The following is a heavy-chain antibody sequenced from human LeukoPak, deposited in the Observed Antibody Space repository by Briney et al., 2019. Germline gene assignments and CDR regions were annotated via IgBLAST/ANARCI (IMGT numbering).Heavy chain of an antibody. V-gene: IGHV3-23*01. J-gene: IGHJ6*03. CDR3: AKRRGLELTYYYHMDV. D-gene: IGHD1-7*01. CDR1: GFTFSSYA. Sequence: GGSLRLSCAASGFTFSSYAMSGVRQAPGEGLEWVSAISGSGGSTYYADSVKGRFTISRDNSKNTLYLQMNSLRADDTAVYYCAKRRGLELTYYYHMDVWGKGTTVTVSS. CDR2: ISGSGGST.